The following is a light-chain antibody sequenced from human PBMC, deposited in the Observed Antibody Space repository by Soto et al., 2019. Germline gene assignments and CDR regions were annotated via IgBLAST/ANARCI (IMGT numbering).Light chain of an antibody. J-gene: IGKJ5*01. CDR3: QQRTNWPA. V-gene: IGKV3D-15*01. CDR2: GAS. CDR1: QSVGGS. Sequence: VMTQSPATLSVSPGERVSLSCRASQSVGGSLAWYRQKPGQAPRLLIYGASTRTFDVPDRFSGSGSGTNFTLTITSLEPDDFAVYYCQQRTNWPAFGQGTRLEI.